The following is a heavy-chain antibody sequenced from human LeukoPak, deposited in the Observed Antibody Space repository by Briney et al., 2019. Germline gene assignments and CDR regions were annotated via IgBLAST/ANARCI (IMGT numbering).Heavy chain of an antibody. Sequence: SETLSLTCTVSGGSISSYYWSWIRQPPGKGLEWIGYIYYSGSTNYNPSLKSRVTISVDTSKNQFSLKLSSVTAADTAVYYCARDSTPRAVGATDKGGFDYWGQGTLVTVSS. CDR3: ARDSTPRAVGATDKGGFDY. CDR1: GGSISSYY. J-gene: IGHJ4*02. CDR2: IYYSGST. V-gene: IGHV4-59*12. D-gene: IGHD1-26*01.